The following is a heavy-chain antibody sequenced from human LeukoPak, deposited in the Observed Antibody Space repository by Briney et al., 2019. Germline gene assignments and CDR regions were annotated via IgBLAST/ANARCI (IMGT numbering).Heavy chain of an antibody. CDR3: AKGREGFLDPYFDY. CDR2: IAYDSSHK. Sequence: GGSLRLSCAASGFTFSDYGMHWGRQAPGKGLEWVAVIAYDSSHKYCADSVKGRFTISRDNSKNTLYLQMNSLRAEDTAVYYCAKGREGFLDPYFDYWGQGTLVTVSS. V-gene: IGHV3-30*18. J-gene: IGHJ4*02. D-gene: IGHD2/OR15-2a*01. CDR1: GFTFSDYG.